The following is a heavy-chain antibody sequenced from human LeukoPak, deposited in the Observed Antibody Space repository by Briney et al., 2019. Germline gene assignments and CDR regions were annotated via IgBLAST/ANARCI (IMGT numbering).Heavy chain of an antibody. CDR2: IYYSGST. D-gene: IGHD3-22*01. Sequence: PSETLSLTCIVSGGSISSSSYYWGWIRQPPGKGLEWIGSIYYSGSTYYNPSLKSRVTILVDMSKNQFSLKLNSVTAADTAVYYCAVGYYYDTSGYSDAFDIWGQGTMVTASS. V-gene: IGHV4-39*07. CDR1: GGSISSSSYY. J-gene: IGHJ3*02. CDR3: AVGYYYDTSGYSDAFDI.